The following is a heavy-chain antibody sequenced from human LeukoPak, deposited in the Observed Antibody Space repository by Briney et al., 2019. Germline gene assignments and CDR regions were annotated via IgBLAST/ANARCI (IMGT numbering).Heavy chain of an antibody. J-gene: IGHJ4*02. CDR1: GFTFSSYA. D-gene: IGHD6-19*01. CDR3: AKDPWEAYSSGWSSYYFDY. V-gene: IGHV3-23*01. CDR2: ISGSGGST. Sequence: GGSLRLSCAASGFTFSSYAMSWVRQATGKGLEWVSAISGSGGSTYYADSVKGRFTISRDNSKNTLYLQMNSLRAEDTAVYYCAKDPWEAYSSGWSSYYFDYWGQGTLVTVSS.